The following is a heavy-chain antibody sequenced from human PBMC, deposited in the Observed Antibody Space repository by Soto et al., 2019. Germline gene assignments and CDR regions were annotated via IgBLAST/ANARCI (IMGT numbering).Heavy chain of an antibody. V-gene: IGHV1-46*01. CDR1: GYTFTSQN. D-gene: IGHD4-17*01. Sequence: ASVKVSCKASGYTFTSQNMHWVRQAPGQGLEWMGVINPSIGTTTYAQKFQGRVTMTSNTSTSTAYMEVSSLRSEDTAVDYCARTLYGDNVAYWGQGTLVTVSS. CDR3: ARTLYGDNVAY. J-gene: IGHJ4*02. CDR2: INPSIGTT.